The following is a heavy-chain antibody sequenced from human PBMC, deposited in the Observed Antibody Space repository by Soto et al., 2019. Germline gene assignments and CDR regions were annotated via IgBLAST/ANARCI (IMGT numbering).Heavy chain of an antibody. Sequence: GGSLRLSCAASGFTFSSYAMHWVRQAPGKGLEWVAVISYDGSNKYYADSVKGRFTISRDNSKNTLYLQMNSLRAEDTAVYYCARDILWFGELGFDYWGQGTLVTVSS. D-gene: IGHD3-10*01. CDR2: ISYDGSNK. CDR3: ARDILWFGELGFDY. CDR1: GFTFSSYA. J-gene: IGHJ4*02. V-gene: IGHV3-30-3*01.